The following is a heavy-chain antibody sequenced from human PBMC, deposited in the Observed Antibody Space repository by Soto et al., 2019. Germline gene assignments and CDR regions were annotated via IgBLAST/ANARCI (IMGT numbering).Heavy chain of an antibody. CDR3: TRDPLVREYDFWSGPLYYYYMDV. J-gene: IGHJ6*03. CDR1: GFTFGDYA. Sequence: EVQLVESGGGLVQPGRSLRLSCTASGFTFGDYAMSWFRQAPGKGLEWVGFIRSKAYGGTTEYAASVKGRFTISRDDSKSIAYLQMYSLKTEDTAVYYCTRDPLVREYDFWSGPLYYYYMDVWGKGTTVTVCS. V-gene: IGHV3-49*03. CDR2: IRSKAYGGTT. D-gene: IGHD3-3*01.